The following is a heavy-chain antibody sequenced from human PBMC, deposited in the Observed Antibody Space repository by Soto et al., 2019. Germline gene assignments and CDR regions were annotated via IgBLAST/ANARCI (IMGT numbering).Heavy chain of an antibody. CDR1: GFTFGDYA. V-gene: IGHV3-49*03. CDR3: TRDKSVVVVADNLWYYYGMDV. Sequence: GGSLRLSCTASGFTFGDYAMSWFRQAPGKGLEWVGFIRSKAYGGTTEYAASVKGRFTISRDDSKSITYLQMNSLKTEDTAVYYCTRDKSVVVVADNLWYYYGMDVWGQGTRVTVSS. CDR2: IRSKAYGGTT. D-gene: IGHD2-15*01. J-gene: IGHJ6*02.